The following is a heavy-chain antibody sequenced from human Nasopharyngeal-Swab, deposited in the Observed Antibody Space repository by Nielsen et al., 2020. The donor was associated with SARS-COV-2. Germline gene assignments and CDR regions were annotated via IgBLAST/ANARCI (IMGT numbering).Heavy chain of an antibody. CDR2: IGTAADT. V-gene: IGHV3-13*01. D-gene: IGHD3-16*01. Sequence: GESLKISCAASGFTFSSYDMHWVRQATGKGLEWVSAIGTAADTYYSDSVKGRFTMSRENAKNSVYLEMNNLGAGDTAVYYCARAGVACPGEHCYSYYYYGMDIWGQGTTVTASS. J-gene: IGHJ6*02. CDR3: ARAGVACPGEHCYSYYYYGMDI. CDR1: GFTFSSYD.